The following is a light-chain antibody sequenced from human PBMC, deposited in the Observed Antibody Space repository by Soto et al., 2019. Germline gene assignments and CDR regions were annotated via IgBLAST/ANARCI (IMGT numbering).Light chain of an antibody. V-gene: IGLV1-40*01. Sequence: QSALTQPPSVSGAPGQRVTISCTGSSSNIGAGYDVHWYQQLPGTAPKLLIYGNSNRPSGVPDRFSGSKSGTSAPLAITGLQAEDEADYYCQSYDSSLSGFYVFGTGTKLTVL. CDR2: GNS. CDR3: QSYDSSLSGFYV. J-gene: IGLJ1*01. CDR1: SSNIGAGYD.